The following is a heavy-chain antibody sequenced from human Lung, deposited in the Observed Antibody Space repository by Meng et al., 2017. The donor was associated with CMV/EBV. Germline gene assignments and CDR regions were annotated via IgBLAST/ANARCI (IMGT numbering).Heavy chain of an antibody. D-gene: IGHD1-14*01. CDR3: ARGRRNEPLFDY. CDR2: LIAVFDKT. CDR1: GGSFSTHT. V-gene: IGHV1-69*13. Sequence: QVQLVQAGAEVKKPGSSVKVACKPFGGSFSTHTFSWVRQAPGQGLEWMGGLIAVFDKTKAAPRFQDRVTFTADESTSTAYMELSSLTFDDTAVYFCARGRRNEPLFDYWGQGTLVTVSS. J-gene: IGHJ4*02.